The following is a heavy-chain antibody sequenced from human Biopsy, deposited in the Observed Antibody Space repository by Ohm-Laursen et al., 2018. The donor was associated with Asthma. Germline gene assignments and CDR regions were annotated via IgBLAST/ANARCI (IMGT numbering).Heavy chain of an antibody. CDR3: ARTYYDFLTGQVKDVFGV. Sequence: ASVKVSCKVSGYNFISFAIHWVRQAPGQRLEWMGWVNTGNGDTKCSQKFQGRVTITRDTSASTAYMELRSLRSEDTATYYCARTYYDFLTGQVKDVFGVWGQGTMVTVSS. J-gene: IGHJ3*01. V-gene: IGHV1-3*04. CDR1: GYNFISFA. CDR2: VNTGNGDT. D-gene: IGHD3-9*01.